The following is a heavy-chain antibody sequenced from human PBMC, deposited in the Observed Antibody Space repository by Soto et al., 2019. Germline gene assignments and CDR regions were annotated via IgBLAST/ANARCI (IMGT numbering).Heavy chain of an antibody. CDR1: GFTFSSYA. D-gene: IGHD3-10*01. J-gene: IGHJ5*02. V-gene: IGHV3-23*01. CDR3: AKDYGSGPGDWFDP. CDR2: ISGSGDST. Sequence: EVPLLESGGGLVQPGGSLRLSCAASGFTFSSYAMSWVRQAPGKGLEWVSAISGSGDSTYFADSVKGRFTISRDNSKNTLYLQMNGLRAEDTAVYYCAKDYGSGPGDWFDPWGQGTLVTVSS.